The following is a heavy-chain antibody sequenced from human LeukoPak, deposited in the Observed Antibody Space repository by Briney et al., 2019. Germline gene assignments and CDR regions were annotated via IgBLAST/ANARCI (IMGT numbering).Heavy chain of an antibody. CDR3: ARRRYSYGLAYFDY. V-gene: IGHV4-4*07. J-gene: IGHJ4*02. D-gene: IGHD5-18*01. CDR2: IYTSGST. CDR1: GGSISSYY. Sequence: ASETLSLTCTVSGGSISSYYWSWIRQPAGKGLEWIGRIYTSGSTNYNPSLKSRVTMSVDTSKNQFSLKLSSVTAADTAVYYCARRRYSYGLAYFDYWGQGTPVTVSS.